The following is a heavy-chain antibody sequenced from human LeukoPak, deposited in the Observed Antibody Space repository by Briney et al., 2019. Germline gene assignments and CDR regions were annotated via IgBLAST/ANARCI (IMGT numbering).Heavy chain of an antibody. CDR1: GFTFSSYS. CDR3: AKDGLKLQKYYFDY. D-gene: IGHD1-1*01. V-gene: IGHV3-21*01. J-gene: IGHJ4*02. CDR2: ISSHSSYI. Sequence: GGSLRLSCAASGFTFSSYSMNWVRQAPGKGLEWVSSISSHSSYIYYADSVKGRFSISRDNSQNSLYLQMHSLRTEDTAVYYCAKDGLKLQKYYFDYWGQGTLVTVSS.